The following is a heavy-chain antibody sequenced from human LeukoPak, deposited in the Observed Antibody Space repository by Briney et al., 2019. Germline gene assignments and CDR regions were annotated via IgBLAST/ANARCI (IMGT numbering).Heavy chain of an antibody. V-gene: IGHV4-34*01. Sequence: PSETLSLTCAVYGGSFSGYYWSWIRQPPGKGLEWIGEIDHSGSTNYNPSLKSRVTISVDTSKNQFSLKLSSVTAADTAVYYCARGIVVVPLLYWGQGTLVTVSS. J-gene: IGHJ4*02. CDR1: GGSFSGYY. CDR2: IDHSGST. D-gene: IGHD2-2*01. CDR3: ARGIVVVPLLY.